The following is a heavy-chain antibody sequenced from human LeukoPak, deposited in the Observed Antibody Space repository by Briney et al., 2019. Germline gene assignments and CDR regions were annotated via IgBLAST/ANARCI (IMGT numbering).Heavy chain of an antibody. CDR3: ARSTAISSGWYR. D-gene: IGHD6-19*01. CDR1: GSTFSTYW. J-gene: IGHJ4*02. Sequence: GGSLRLSCAASGSTFSTYWMSWVRQAPGKGLERVATIKQDGSDKYYVDSVKGRFTISRDNAKNSLYLQMNSLRAEDTAVYFCARSTAISSGWYRWGQGTLVSVSS. CDR2: IKQDGSDK. V-gene: IGHV3-7*01.